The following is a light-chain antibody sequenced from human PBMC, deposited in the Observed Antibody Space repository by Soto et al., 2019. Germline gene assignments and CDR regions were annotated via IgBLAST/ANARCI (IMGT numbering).Light chain of an antibody. CDR3: HHYDSSPPYT. J-gene: IGKJ2*01. CDR2: AAS. Sequence: IVLTQSPVTLSLSPGERATLSCRSSRSFASSYLGWYQQKSGQPPSLLIYAASIRAAGVPDRFSGSGSSTDFTLTISRLEPEDSAVYYCHHYDSSPPYTFGQGTKLEIK. CDR1: RSFASSY. V-gene: IGKV3-20*01.